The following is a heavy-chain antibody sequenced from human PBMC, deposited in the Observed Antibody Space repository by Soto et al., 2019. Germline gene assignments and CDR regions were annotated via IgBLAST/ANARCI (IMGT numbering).Heavy chain of an antibody. Sequence: QVQLQESGPGLVKPSETLSLTCTVSGGSISSYYWSWIRQPAGKGLEWIGRIYTSGSTNYNPYLKSRVTISVDTAKHQFALKMSSVTAADTAVYYCARDLGWYGDAFDIWGQGTMVTVSS. V-gene: IGHV4-4*07. CDR2: IYTSGST. D-gene: IGHD6-19*01. CDR3: ARDLGWYGDAFDI. J-gene: IGHJ3*02. CDR1: GGSISSYY.